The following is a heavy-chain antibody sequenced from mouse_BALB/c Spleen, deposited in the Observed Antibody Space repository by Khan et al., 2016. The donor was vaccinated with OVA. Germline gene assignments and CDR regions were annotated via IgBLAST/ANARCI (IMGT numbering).Heavy chain of an antibody. CDR3: ARAVTITTVVATDFDY. CDR1: GYSITSDYA. J-gene: IGHJ2*01. Sequence: EVKLEESGPGLVKPSQSLSLTCTVTGYSITSDYAWNWIRQFPGNKLEWMGYISYSGRTSYNPSLKSRISITRDTSKNQFFLQWNSVTTEDTSTYYCARAVTITTVVATDFDYWGQGTTRTVSS. CDR2: ISYSGRT. D-gene: IGHD1-1*01. V-gene: IGHV3-2*02.